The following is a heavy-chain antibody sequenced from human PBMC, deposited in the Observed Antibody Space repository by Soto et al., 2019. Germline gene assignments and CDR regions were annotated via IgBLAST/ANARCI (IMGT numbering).Heavy chain of an antibody. V-gene: IGHV2-5*02. J-gene: IGHJ4*02. Sequence: QITLKESGPTLVKPTQTLTLTCTFSAFSLSTSGVGVGWIRQPPGKALEWLTFIYWDDDKRYSPSLKSRLTITTETSKTQVVLTMTTLDPVGTATYYCARLVAAGIAYYFDSWGQGTLVTVSS. CDR1: AFSLSTSGVG. CDR2: IYWDDDK. CDR3: ARLVAAGIAYYFDS. D-gene: IGHD2-21*01.